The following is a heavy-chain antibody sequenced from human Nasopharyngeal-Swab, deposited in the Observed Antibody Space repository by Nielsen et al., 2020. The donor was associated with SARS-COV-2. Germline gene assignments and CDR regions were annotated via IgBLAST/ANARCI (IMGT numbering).Heavy chain of an antibody. D-gene: IGHD4-17*01. CDR2: ISSSGRTI. CDR3: ARDLYGDYVIDY. CDR1: GFTFSSYI. Sequence: GESLKISCSASGFTFSSYIMNWVRQAPGKGLEWVSYISSSGRTIYYEDSVKGRFTISRDNAKNSLFLQMNSLRDEDTAVYYCARDLYGDYVIDYWGQGTLVTVSS. J-gene: IGHJ4*02. V-gene: IGHV3-48*02.